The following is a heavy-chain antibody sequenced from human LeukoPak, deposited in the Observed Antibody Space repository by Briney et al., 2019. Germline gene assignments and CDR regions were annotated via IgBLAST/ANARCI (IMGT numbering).Heavy chain of an antibody. CDR3: AKGTGYSSSCDFYYFDY. CDR2: ICWKSCSI. CDR1: GLTFYEYA. J-gene: IGHJ4*02. Sequence: PVGSLRLSCAASGLTFYEYAMQWVRQAPGEGVGWGSGICWKSCSIRYAHSVKRRFTICRDNAKNSLYLQMNSLSAEDTALYYCAKGTGYSSSCDFYYFDYWGQGTLVTVSS. V-gene: IGHV3-9*01. D-gene: IGHD6-13*01.